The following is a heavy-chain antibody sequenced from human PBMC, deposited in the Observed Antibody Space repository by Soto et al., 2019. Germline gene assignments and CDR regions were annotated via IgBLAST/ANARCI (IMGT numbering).Heavy chain of an antibody. V-gene: IGHV3-73*01. CDR3: TRISGYLYNYYGMDV. CDR2: IRSKANSYAT. CDR1: GLTFSGSA. Sequence: GGSLRLSCAASGLTFSGSAIHGVRQASGKGLEWVGRIRSKANSYATAYAASVKGRFTISRDDSKNTAYLQMNSLKTEDTAVYYCTRISGYLYNYYGMDVWGQGTTVTVSS. D-gene: IGHD5-12*01. J-gene: IGHJ6*02.